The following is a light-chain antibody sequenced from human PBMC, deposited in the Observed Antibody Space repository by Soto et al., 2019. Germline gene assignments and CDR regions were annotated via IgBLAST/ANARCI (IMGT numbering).Light chain of an antibody. CDR3: HHLNSYPLG. Sequence: IQLTQSPSSLSASVGDRVTITCRASQDIRRSLAWYQQTPKKAPKLLIYAASTLHRGVPSRFSGSGSGTDFTLTISSLQPEDFATYYCHHLNSYPLGFGGGTKVEI. J-gene: IGKJ4*01. V-gene: IGKV1-9*01. CDR1: QDIRRS. CDR2: AAS.